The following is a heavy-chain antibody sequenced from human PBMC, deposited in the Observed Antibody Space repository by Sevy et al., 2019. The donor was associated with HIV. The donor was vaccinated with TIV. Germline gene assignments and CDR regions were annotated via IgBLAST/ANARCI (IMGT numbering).Heavy chain of an antibody. V-gene: IGHV4-59*08. CDR2: VYYTGGS. CDR3: ARRNDFDI. J-gene: IGHJ3*02. Sequence: SETLSLTCTVSGGSINSDHWNWIRQPPGKGREWIGYVYYTGGSNYNRSLKNRVTITVDRTQNQFSLKLTSVTAEDTAVYYCARRNDFDIWGQGTMVTVSS. CDR1: GGSINSDH.